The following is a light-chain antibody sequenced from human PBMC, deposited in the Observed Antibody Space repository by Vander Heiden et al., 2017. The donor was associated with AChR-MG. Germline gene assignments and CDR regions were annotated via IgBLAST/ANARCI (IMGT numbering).Light chain of an antibody. CDR3: AAWDDSLSGPHVV. CDR1: RPHIGSNF. CDR2: RNN. J-gene: IGLJ2*01. Sequence: QSVLTQPPSASGTPGQRVTISCSGSRPHIGSNFEYWYQQLPGTAPKPLIYRNNQRPSGVPDRFSGSKSGTSASLAISGLRSEDEADYYCAAWDDSLSGPHVVFGGGTKLTVL. V-gene: IGLV1-47*01.